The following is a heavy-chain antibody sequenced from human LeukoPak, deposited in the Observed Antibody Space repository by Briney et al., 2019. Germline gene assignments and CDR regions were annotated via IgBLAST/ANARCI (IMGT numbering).Heavy chain of an antibody. V-gene: IGHV3-15*01. CDR2: IKSKTDGGTT. Sequence: KTGGSLRLSCAASGFTFSSYAMSWVRQAPGKGLEWVGRIKSKTDGGTTDYAAPVKGRFTISRDDSKNTLYLQMNSLKTEDTAVYYCTTGFVASQYYYDSSKLRGGQGTLVTVSS. J-gene: IGHJ4*02. CDR3: TTGFVASQYYYDSSKLR. CDR1: GFTFSSYA. D-gene: IGHD3-22*01.